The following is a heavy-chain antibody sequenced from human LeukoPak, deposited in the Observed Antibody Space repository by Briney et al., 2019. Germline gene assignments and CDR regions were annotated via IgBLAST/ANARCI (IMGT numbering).Heavy chain of an antibody. CDR2: IVVGSGNT. J-gene: IGHJ3*02. V-gene: IGHV1-58*01. Sequence: ASVKVSCKASGFTFTSSAVQWVRQARGQRLEWIGWIVVGSGNTNYAQKFQERVTITRDMFTSTAYMELSSLRSEDTAVYYCAADGGYYYDSLGAFDIWGQGTMVTVSS. CDR3: AADGGYYYDSLGAFDI. CDR1: GFTFTSSA. D-gene: IGHD3-22*01.